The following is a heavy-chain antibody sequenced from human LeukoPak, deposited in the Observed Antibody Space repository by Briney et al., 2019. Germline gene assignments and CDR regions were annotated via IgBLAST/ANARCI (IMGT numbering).Heavy chain of an antibody. V-gene: IGHV4-39*01. CDR2: IYYSGST. Sequence: SETLSLTCTVSGGSISSSSYYWGWIRQPPGKGLEWIGSIYYSGSTYYNPSLKSRVTISVATSKNQFSLKLSSVTAADTAVYYCARQLSALYDSSGYYFDYWGQGTLVTVSS. J-gene: IGHJ4*02. CDR1: GGSISSSSYY. CDR3: ARQLSALYDSSGYYFDY. D-gene: IGHD3-22*01.